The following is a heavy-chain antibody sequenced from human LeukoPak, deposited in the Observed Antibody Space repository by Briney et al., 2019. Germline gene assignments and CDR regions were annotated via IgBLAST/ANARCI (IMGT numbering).Heavy chain of an antibody. CDR1: GYTFTGYY. D-gene: IGHD1-26*01. CDR3: ARQYSGSYPDY. V-gene: IGHV1-2*02. Sequence: GASVKVSCKASGYTFTGYYMHWVRLAPGQGLEWMGWINPNRGGTNYAQKFQGRVTMTRDTSISTAYMELSRLRSDDTAVYYCARQYSGSYPDYWGQGTLVTVSS. CDR2: INPNRGGT. J-gene: IGHJ4*02.